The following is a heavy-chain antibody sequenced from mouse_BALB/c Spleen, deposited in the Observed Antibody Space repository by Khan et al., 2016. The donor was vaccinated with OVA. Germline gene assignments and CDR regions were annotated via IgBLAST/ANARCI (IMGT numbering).Heavy chain of an antibody. V-gene: IGHV1S137*01. J-gene: IGHJ3*01. Sequence: QVQLQQPGAELVRPGVSVKISCKGSGYTFTDFTMHWVRQSHAMSLEWIGVISTYYGHATYNQEFKDKATLTVDRSTSTDYMVLASRTSEDSAILYCSTGRGCTRFAYWGQGTLVTVSA. CDR1: GYTFTDFT. CDR3: STGRGCTRFAY. CDR2: ISTYYGHA.